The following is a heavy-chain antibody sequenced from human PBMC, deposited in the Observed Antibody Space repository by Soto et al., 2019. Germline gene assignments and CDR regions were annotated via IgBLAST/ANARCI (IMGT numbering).Heavy chain of an antibody. J-gene: IGHJ4*02. D-gene: IGHD2-15*01. CDR3: AKDTGRGGGSGFDY. CDR1: GFIFSNYA. V-gene: IGHV3-23*01. CDR2: ISGSGADT. Sequence: EVQLLESGGGLVQPGGSLRLSCAPSGFIFSNYAMSWVRQARGKGLEWVSAISGSGADTYYTESVKGRFTISRDNFKNTLYLQMNSLRAEATAVYYCAKDTGRGGGSGFDYWGQGTLVTVSS.